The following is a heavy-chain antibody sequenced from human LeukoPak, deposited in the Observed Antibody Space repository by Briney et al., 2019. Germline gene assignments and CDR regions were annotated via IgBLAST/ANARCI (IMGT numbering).Heavy chain of an antibody. CDR2: ISSSSSTI. V-gene: IGHV3-48*01. J-gene: IGHJ4*02. D-gene: IGHD3-22*01. Sequence: PGGSLRLSCAASGFTFSMYSMNWVRQAPGKGLEWLSYISSSSSTIYYAGSVKGRFTISRDNAKNLLYLQMNSLRAEDTAVYYCARVYYDSSGYYYVVYWGQGTLVTVSS. CDR3: ARVYYDSSGYYYVVY. CDR1: GFTFSMYS.